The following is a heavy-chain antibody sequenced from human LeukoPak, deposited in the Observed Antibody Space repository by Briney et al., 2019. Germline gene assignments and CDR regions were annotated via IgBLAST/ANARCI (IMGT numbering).Heavy chain of an antibody. CDR2: IYYSGST. CDR1: GGSISSYY. V-gene: IGHV4-59*08. CDR3: ARGEYYYYGMDV. D-gene: IGHD3-16*01. Sequence: SETLSLTCTVSGGSISSYYWSWIRRPPGKGLEWIGHIYYSGSTNYNPSLKSRVALSVDTSKNQFSLNLTSVTAADTAVYYCARGEYYYYGMDVWGQGTTVTVS. J-gene: IGHJ6*02.